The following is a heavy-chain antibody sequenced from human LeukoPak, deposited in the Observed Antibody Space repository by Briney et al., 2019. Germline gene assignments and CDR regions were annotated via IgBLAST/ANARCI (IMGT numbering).Heavy chain of an antibody. CDR1: GGTFSSYA. J-gene: IGHJ4*02. Sequence: GGSVTVSCKASGGTFSSYAISWVRQAPGQGREWVGRIIPLLGIANYAQKFQGRVTITADKSTSTAYMELSSLRSEDTAVYYCARDSGAWLRFSALDYWGQGTLVTVSS. CDR2: IIPLLGIA. CDR3: ARDSGAWLRFSALDY. V-gene: IGHV1-69*10. D-gene: IGHD5-12*01.